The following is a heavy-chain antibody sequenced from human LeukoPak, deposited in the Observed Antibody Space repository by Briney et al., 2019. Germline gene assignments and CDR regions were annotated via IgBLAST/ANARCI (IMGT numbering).Heavy chain of an antibody. CDR3: ARGNCSSTSCYRLSEYYFDY. CDR2: MNPNSGNT. V-gene: IGHV1-8*03. D-gene: IGHD2-2*02. Sequence: ASVKVSCKASGYTFTSYDINWVRQATGQGLEWMGWMNPNSGNTGYAQKFRGRVTITRNTSISTAYMELRSLRSEGTAVYYCARGNCSSTSCYRLSEYYFDYWGQGTLVTVSS. J-gene: IGHJ4*02. CDR1: GYTFTSYD.